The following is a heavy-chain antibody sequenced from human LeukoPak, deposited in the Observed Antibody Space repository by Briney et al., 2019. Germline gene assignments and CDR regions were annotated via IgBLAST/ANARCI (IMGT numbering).Heavy chain of an antibody. J-gene: IGHJ5*02. V-gene: IGHV1-18*01. D-gene: IGHD5-18*01. Sequence: ASVKVSFKASGYTFSTHDITWVRQAPGQGLEWMGWISGYNGNTNYAQKFQGRVTVTTDTSTTTAYMELRSLRVDDTAVYYCARGGYSTGYDHWGRGTLVTVSP. CDR3: ARGGYSTGYDH. CDR1: GYTFSTHD. CDR2: ISGYNGNT.